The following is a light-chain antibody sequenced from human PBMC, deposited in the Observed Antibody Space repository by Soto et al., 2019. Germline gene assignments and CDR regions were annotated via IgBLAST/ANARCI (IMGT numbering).Light chain of an antibody. V-gene: IGLV7-43*01. CDR2: STS. J-gene: IGLJ3*02. Sequence: QAVVTQEPSVTVSPGGTVTLTCASSTGTVTSGYYPNWFQQKPGQPPRTLIYSTSNKQSWTPARFSGSLLGGKAALTLSGVQPEDEADYYCLLYYGGAWEFGGGTKLTVL. CDR3: LLYYGGAWE. CDR1: TGTVTSGYY.